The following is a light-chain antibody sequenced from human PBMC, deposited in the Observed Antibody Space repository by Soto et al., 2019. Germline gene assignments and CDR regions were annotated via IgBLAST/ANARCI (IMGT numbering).Light chain of an antibody. Sequence: EIVMTQSPGTLSVSPGERATLSCRASQSVSSNLAWYQQKPGQAPRLLIFGASRRATGIPDRFIGSGSGTEFILTISRLEPDDFAIYHCHQHGGSPETFGQGTKVDIK. CDR1: QSVSSN. J-gene: IGKJ1*01. V-gene: IGKV3-20*01. CDR3: HQHGGSPET. CDR2: GAS.